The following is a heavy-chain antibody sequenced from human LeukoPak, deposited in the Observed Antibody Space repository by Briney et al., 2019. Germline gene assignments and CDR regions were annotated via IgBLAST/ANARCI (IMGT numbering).Heavy chain of an antibody. V-gene: IGHV3-48*03. Sequence: GGSLRLSCEASGFIFSSYGMDWVRQTPGGGLEWISYISGRATNTEYADSVKVRFTISRDNAENTLYLQMDNLRAEDTAVYYCAREGGGYRLFEFWGQGLLVTVSS. D-gene: IGHD2-15*01. J-gene: IGHJ4*02. CDR1: GFIFSSYG. CDR2: ISGRATNT. CDR3: AREGGGYRLFEF.